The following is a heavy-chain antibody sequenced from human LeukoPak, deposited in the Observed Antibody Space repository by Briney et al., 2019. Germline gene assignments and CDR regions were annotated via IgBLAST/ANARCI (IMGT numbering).Heavy chain of an antibody. CDR3: ARRPAASSSWDS. V-gene: IGHV5-51*01. Sequence: GESPKISCKGSEYRFTSYWIGWVRQMPGKGLEWMGIIYPGDSNTRYSPSFQGQVTISADKSISTAYLQWSSLKASDTAMYYCARRPAASSSWDSWGQGTLVTVSS. CDR1: EYRFTSYW. J-gene: IGHJ4*02. D-gene: IGHD6-13*01. CDR2: IYPGDSNT.